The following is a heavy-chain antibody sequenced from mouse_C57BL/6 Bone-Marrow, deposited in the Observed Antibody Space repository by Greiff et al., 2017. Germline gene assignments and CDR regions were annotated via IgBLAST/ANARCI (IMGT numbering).Heavy chain of an antibody. CDR1: GFTFSSYT. V-gene: IGHV5-9*01. Sequence: EVQGVESGGGLVKPGGSLKLSCAASGFTFSSYTMSWVRQTPEKRLQWVEAISGGGGNTSYPDSVKGRFTISRDNDKNIRYLQMSSLRSEDTALYYCSRQVTTVLATKYFDVWGTGTTVTVSS. CDR2: ISGGGGNT. CDR3: SRQVTTVLATKYFDV. D-gene: IGHD1-1*01. J-gene: IGHJ1*03.